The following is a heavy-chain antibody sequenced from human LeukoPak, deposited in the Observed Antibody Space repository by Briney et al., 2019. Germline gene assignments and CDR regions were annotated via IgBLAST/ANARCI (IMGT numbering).Heavy chain of an antibody. D-gene: IGHD6-19*01. CDR3: AKAGSGWYAPC. CDR1: GFTFSSYS. V-gene: IGHV3-48*04. CDR2: ISSTSSTI. Sequence: PGGSLRLSCAASGFTFSSYSMNWVRQAPGKGLEWVSYISSTSSTIYSADSVKGRFTISRDNTKNTVDLQMDSLRAEDTAVYYCAKAGSGWYAPCWGQGTLVAVS. J-gene: IGHJ4*02.